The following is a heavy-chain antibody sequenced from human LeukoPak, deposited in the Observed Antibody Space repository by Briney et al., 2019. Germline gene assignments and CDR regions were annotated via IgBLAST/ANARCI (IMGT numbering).Heavy chain of an antibody. Sequence: SETLSLTCTVSDGSINGYYWSWIRQPPGKGLDWIGYMYSGGTTNYSPSLKSRVTISEDMSKNQFSLKLSSVTAADTAVYYCARGRGAPVGGEYDAFDIWGQGTMVTVSS. CDR2: MYSGGTT. J-gene: IGHJ3*02. CDR3: ARGRGAPVGGEYDAFDI. CDR1: DGSINGYY. D-gene: IGHD3-10*01. V-gene: IGHV4-59*12.